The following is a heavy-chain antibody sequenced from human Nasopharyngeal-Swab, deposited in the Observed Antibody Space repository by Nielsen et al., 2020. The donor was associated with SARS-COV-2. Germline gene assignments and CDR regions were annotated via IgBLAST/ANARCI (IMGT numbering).Heavy chain of an antibody. CDR2: IWYDGSNK. CDR1: GFTFSSYG. Sequence: GESLKISCAASGFTFSSYGMHWVRQAPGKGLEWVAVIWYDGSNKYYADSVKGRFTISRDSSKNTLYLQMNSLRAEDTALYYCAKGDTNGANDAFDLWGQGTMVTVSS. D-gene: IGHD2-8*01. J-gene: IGHJ3*01. V-gene: IGHV3-33*06. CDR3: AKGDTNGANDAFDL.